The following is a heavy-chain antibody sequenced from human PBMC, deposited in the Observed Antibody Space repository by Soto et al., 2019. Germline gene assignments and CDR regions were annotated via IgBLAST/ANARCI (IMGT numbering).Heavy chain of an antibody. J-gene: IGHJ3*02. CDR2: ISSSGSTI. Sequence: GWSLRLSCAASGFTFSDYYMSWIRQAPGKGLEWVSYISSSGSTIYYADSVKGRFTISRDNAKNSLYLQMNSLRAEDTAVYYCARDGYYYDSSGYYYRDAFDIWGQGTMVT. CDR3: ARDGYYYDSSGYYYRDAFDI. D-gene: IGHD3-22*01. CDR1: GFTFSDYY. V-gene: IGHV3-11*01.